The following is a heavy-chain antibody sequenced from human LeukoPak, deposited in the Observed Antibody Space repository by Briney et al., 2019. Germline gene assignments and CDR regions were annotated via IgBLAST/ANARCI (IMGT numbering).Heavy chain of an antibody. V-gene: IGHV5-51*01. CDR3: ARRGTMIRGVM. D-gene: IGHD3-10*01. CDR2: IYPGDSDT. CDR1: GYSFTSYW. Sequence: GESLKVSCKGFGYSFTSYWIGWVRQMPGKGLEWMGIIYPGDSDTRYNPSFQGQVTISADKSISTAYLQWSSLKASDTAIYYCARRGTMIRGVMWSQGTLVTVSS. J-gene: IGHJ4*02.